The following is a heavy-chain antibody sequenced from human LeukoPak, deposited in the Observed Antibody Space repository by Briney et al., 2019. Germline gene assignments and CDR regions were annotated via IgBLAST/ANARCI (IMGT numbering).Heavy chain of an antibody. CDR2: ISSTGNT. CDR3: ARDRSYGGSRFDT. CDR1: GASITTETYF. J-gene: IGHJ5*02. D-gene: IGHD3-10*01. Sequence: SETLSLTCTVSGASITTETYFWTWVRQPAGKELEWIGRISSTGNTDYNPSLKSRVIISRDRSKNQFSLGLNPVTATDTAVYYCARDRSYGGSRFDTWGQGILVTVSS. V-gene: IGHV4-61*02.